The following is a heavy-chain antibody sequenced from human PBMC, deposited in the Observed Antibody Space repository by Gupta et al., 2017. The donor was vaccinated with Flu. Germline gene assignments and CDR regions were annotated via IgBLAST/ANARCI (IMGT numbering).Heavy chain of an antibody. CDR3: ARDVGGGATDY. J-gene: IGHJ4*02. CDR1: GFTFSSYG. Sequence: QVQLVESGGGVVQPGRSLRLSCAASGFTFSSYGLHWVRQAPGKGLEWVAVIWYDGSNKYYADSVKGRFTISRDNSKNTLYLQMNSLRAEDTAVYYCARDVGGGATDYWGQGTLVTVSS. D-gene: IGHD1-26*01. CDR2: IWYDGSNK. V-gene: IGHV3-33*01.